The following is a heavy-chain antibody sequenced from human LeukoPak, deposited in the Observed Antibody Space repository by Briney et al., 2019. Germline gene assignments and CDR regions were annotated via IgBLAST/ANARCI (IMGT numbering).Heavy chain of an antibody. Sequence: GGSLRLSCTVSGFTLSGYEVNWVRQAPGKGLEWLSYISSSGNTYYYADSVKGRFTISRDNAKNLLYLQMNSLRAEDTAIYYCSRERRTTGTYYFDLWGQGTLVTVSS. CDR2: ISSSGNTY. V-gene: IGHV3-48*03. J-gene: IGHJ4*02. CDR1: GFTLSGYE. D-gene: IGHD2-8*02. CDR3: SRERRTTGTYYFDL.